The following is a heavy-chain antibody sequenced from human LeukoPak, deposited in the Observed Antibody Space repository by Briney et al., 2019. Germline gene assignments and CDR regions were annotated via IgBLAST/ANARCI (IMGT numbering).Heavy chain of an antibody. V-gene: IGHV3-15*01. CDR1: GFTFTNAW. CDR3: TTDLGLTMIRGVIVY. D-gene: IGHD3-10*01. J-gene: IGHJ4*02. CDR2: IKSKGDGETI. Sequence: SGGSLRLSCAASGFTFTNAWMSWVRQAPGKGLERVGRIKSKGDGETIDNAAPVKGRFTMSRDDSKATLYLQMNSLKAEDTAVYYCTTDLGLTMIRGVIVYWGQGALVTVSS.